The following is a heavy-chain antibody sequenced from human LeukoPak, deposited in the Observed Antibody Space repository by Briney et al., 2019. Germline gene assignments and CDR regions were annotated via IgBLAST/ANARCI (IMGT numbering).Heavy chain of an antibody. CDR1: GGSFTNYA. D-gene: IGHD1/OR15-1a*01. CDR3: ARDHPATRNIYDY. V-gene: IGHV1-69*04. Sequence: ASVKVSCKASGGSFTNYAINWVRQAPGQGLEWMGRTIPVLGVTHYAQKLQGRVTMTTDTSTSTAYMELRSLRSDDTAVYYCARDHPATRNIYDYWGQGTLVTVSS. J-gene: IGHJ4*02. CDR2: TIPVLGVT.